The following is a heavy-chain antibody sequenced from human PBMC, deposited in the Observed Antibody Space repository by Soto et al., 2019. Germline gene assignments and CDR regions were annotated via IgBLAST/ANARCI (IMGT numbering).Heavy chain of an antibody. V-gene: IGHV3-48*01. J-gene: IGHJ4*02. Sequence: EVQLVESGGGLVQPGGSLRLSCAASGFTFSSYSMNWVRQAPGKGLEWVSYISSSSSTIYYADSVKGRFTISRDNAKNSLYLQMNSLRAEDPAVYYCARALTAPVAGTPFDYWGQGTLVTVSS. CDR2: ISSSSSTI. CDR3: ARALTAPVAGTPFDY. CDR1: GFTFSSYS. D-gene: IGHD6-13*01.